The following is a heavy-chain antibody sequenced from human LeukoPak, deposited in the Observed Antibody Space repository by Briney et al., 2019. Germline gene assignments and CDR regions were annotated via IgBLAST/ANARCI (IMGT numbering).Heavy chain of an antibody. CDR1: GFTVSSNY. D-gene: IGHD4-17*01. CDR2: IYSGGRT. J-gene: IGHJ4*02. V-gene: IGHV3-53*01. Sequence: GGSLRLSCAASGFTVSSNYMNWVRQAPGKGLEWVSVIYSGGRTYYADSVKGRFTISRDTSKNTLYLQINSLRAEDTAVYYCARGDYGFYYFDYWGQGTLVTVSS. CDR3: ARGDYGFYYFDY.